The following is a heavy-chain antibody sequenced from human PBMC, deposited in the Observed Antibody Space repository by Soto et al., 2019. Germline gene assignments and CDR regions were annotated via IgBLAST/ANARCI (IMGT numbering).Heavy chain of an antibody. CDR2: IYPGDSDT. Sequence: PGESLNICWTGSGYKLSTWHNFTSYWIAWVRQMPGEGLEWMGIIYPGDSDTRYSPSFQGQVTISADKSISTAYLQWSSLKASDTAMYYCARPREAGKYYYGVDVWGQGTTVTVSS. CDR1: GYKLSTWHNFTSYW. J-gene: IGHJ6*02. D-gene: IGHD6-19*01. CDR3: ARPREAGKYYYGVDV. V-gene: IGHV5-51*01.